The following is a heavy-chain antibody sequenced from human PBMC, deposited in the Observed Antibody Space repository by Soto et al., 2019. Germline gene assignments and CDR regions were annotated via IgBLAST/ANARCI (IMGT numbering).Heavy chain of an antibody. CDR1: GFTFRSHF. J-gene: IGHJ4*02. V-gene: IGHV3-7*02. CDR3: AWXNXXNFAY. CDR2: IRPDGSEK. Sequence: EVQLVESGGGLVQAGGSLRLSCAASGFTFRSHFMSWVRLAPGKGREWVAKIRPDGSEKYYVDSVRGRFTXSRDXAKXXXXXXXXXXXXEXTAVXXCAWXNXXNFAYWGQGXXVTVXS. D-gene: IGHD1-20*01.